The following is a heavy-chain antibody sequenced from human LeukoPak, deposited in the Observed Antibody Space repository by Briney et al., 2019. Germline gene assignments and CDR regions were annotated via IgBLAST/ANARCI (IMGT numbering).Heavy chain of an antibody. CDR3: ARHLGAAMVSPLGH. J-gene: IGHJ4*02. CDR2: IYPSDSDT. Sequence: GESLKISCKGSGYSFSGYWIGWVRQMPGKGLEWMGIIYPSDSDTRYSPSFQGQVTISADRSITTAYVQWSSLQASDTAMYYCARHLGAAMVSPLGHWGQGTLVTVSS. CDR1: GYSFSGYW. D-gene: IGHD5-18*01. V-gene: IGHV5-51*01.